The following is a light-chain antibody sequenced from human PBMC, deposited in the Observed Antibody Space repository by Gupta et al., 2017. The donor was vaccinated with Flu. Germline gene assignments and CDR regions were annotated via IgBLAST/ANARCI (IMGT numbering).Light chain of an antibody. CDR3: WSYANTNTLV. J-gene: IGLJ3*02. V-gene: IGLV2-23*02. CDR2: EVS. CDR1: TSDVGSYNF. Sequence: SALTQPASVAGSPGQSITISCTGTTSDVGSYNFVSWYPQHPGKAPKSMIYEVSKRPPGVASRFSGSKSGNTASLTISVPTEEDAADYYRWSYANTNTLVFGGGTKLTVL.